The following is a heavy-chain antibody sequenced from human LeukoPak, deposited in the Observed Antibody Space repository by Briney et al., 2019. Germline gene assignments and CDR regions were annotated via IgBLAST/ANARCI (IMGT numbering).Heavy chain of an antibody. CDR3: ARGAYGSRYFDL. Sequence: GGSLRLSCAASGFTFSSCAMTWVRQAPGKGLEWVSGISGSGGSTYYADSVKGRFTISRDNAQNTVYLQMNSLRAEDTAVYYCARGAYGSRYFDLWGRGTLVTVSS. CDR1: GFTFSSCA. V-gene: IGHV3-23*01. J-gene: IGHJ2*01. CDR2: ISGSGGST. D-gene: IGHD1-26*01.